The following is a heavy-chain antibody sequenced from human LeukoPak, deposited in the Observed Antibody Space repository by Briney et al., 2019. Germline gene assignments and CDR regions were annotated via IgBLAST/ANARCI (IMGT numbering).Heavy chain of an antibody. V-gene: IGHV4-59*01. CDR2: IHYSGST. J-gene: IGHJ6*02. Sequence: SETLSLTCIVSGGSISGSYWSWIRQTPGKGLEWIGYIHYSGSTDYNPSLKSRFTISVDMSKNQFSLKPSSVTAADTAVYYCARTGGDCSSGLCYYAMDVWGQGTTVTVSS. D-gene: IGHD2-21*02. CDR1: GGSISGSY. CDR3: ARTGGDCSSGLCYYAMDV.